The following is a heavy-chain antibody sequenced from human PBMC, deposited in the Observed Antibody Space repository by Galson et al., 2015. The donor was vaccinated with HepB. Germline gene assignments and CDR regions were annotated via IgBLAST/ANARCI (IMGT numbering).Heavy chain of an antibody. D-gene: IGHD5-12*01. J-gene: IGHJ4*02. CDR2: IRSKANGGTT. CDR3: SGDRKGGYGPFDF. CDR1: GFTFGDYD. Sequence: PRLSCAASGFTFGDYDMSWFRQAPGKGPEWVGFIRSKANGGTTDYVASVKGRFTISRDDSKSIAYLQMNSLRMEDTAVYYCSGDRKGGYGPFDFWGQGTLVTVSS. V-gene: IGHV3-49*03.